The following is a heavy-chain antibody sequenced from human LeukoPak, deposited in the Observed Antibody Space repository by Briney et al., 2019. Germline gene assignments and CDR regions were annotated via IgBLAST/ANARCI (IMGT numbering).Heavy chain of an antibody. Sequence: SENLSLTCTVSGGSISNSYWSWIRQPPGKGLEWIGYIYYSGSTNYNSSLKSRVTISVDTSKNQFSLKLSSVTAADTAVYYCARQTPLDYYYYMDVWGKGTTVTVSS. CDR2: IYYSGST. J-gene: IGHJ6*03. V-gene: IGHV4-59*08. CDR1: GGSISNSY. CDR3: ARQTPLDYYYYMDV.